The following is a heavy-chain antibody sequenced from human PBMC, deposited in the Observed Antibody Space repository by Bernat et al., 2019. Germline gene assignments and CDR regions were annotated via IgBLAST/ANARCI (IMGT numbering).Heavy chain of an antibody. CDR1: GFTFSSYW. V-gene: IGHV3-74*03. D-gene: IGHD2-15*01. Sequence: EVQLVESGGGLVQPGGSLRLSCAASGFTFSSYWMHWVRQAPGKGLVWVSRIKSDGSNTKYADSVKGRFTFSRDTAKNTLYLKMNSLGAEDTAVYYCARSYCSGNSCPNGFDPWGQGTLVTVSS. CDR2: IKSDGSNT. CDR3: ARSYCSGNSCPNGFDP. J-gene: IGHJ5*02.